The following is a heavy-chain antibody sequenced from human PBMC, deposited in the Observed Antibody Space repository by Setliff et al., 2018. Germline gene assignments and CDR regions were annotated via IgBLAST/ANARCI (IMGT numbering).Heavy chain of an antibody. CDR3: ARGWANRNFDY. CDR1: GGTFSSYA. J-gene: IGHJ4*02. D-gene: IGHD3-16*01. Sequence: RASVKVSCKASGGTFSSYAISWVRQAPGQGLEWMGGIIPIFGTANSAQKFQGRVTMTTDTSTSTAYMELSSLRSEDTAVYYCARGWANRNFDYWGQGTVVTVSS. CDR2: IIPIFGTA. V-gene: IGHV1-69*05.